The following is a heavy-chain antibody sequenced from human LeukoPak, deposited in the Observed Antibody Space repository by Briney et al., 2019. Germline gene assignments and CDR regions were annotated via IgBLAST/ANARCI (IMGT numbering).Heavy chain of an antibody. J-gene: IGHJ4*02. V-gene: IGHV1-2*02. CDR3: ATEDKYCSGGNCGKF. CDR1: GYTFTNYY. CDR2: IVPDTGVV. D-gene: IGHD2-15*01. Sequence: VASVKVSCKTSGYTFTNYYVHWVRQAPGQGLEWMGYIVPDTGVVDYDQRFQGRVAMTRDKSISTVYMELTSLKSDDTAVYYCATEDKYCSGGNCGKFWGQGTLVTLSS.